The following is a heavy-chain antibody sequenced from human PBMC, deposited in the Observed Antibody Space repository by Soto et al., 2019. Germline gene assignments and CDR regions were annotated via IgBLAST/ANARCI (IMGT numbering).Heavy chain of an antibody. D-gene: IGHD3-16*02. J-gene: IGHJ5*02. CDR1: GFTFSSYW. CDR2: INSDGSST. CDR3: ARGPIMITFGGVIAEDTYNWFDP. V-gene: IGHV3-74*01. Sequence: EVQLVESGGGLVQPGGSLRLSCAASGFTFSSYWMHWVRQAPGKGLVWVSRINSDGSSTSYADSVKGRFTISRDNAKNTLYLQMNSLRAEDTAVYYCARGPIMITFGGVIAEDTYNWFDPWGQGTLVTVSS.